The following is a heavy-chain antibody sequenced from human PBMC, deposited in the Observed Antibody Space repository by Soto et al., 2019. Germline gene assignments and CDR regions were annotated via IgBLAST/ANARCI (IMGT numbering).Heavy chain of an antibody. CDR3: AIYDSSGSRGFQH. CDR2: MYYSGST. CDR1: GGSISSGDCY. D-gene: IGHD3-22*01. V-gene: IGHV4-30-4*01. J-gene: IGHJ1*01. Sequence: SETLSLTCTVSGGSISSGDCYWSWIRQPPGKGLEWIGYMYYSGSTYYNPSLKSRVTISVDTSKSQFSLKLSSVTAADTAVYYCAIYDSSGSRGFQHWGQGTLVTVSS.